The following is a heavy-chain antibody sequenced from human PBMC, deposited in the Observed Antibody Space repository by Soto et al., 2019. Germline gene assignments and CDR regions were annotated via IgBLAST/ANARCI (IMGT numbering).Heavy chain of an antibody. CDR3: ARGGQYRYFDY. D-gene: IGHD2-2*02. Sequence: QVQLVQSGAEVKKPGASVKVSCTTSGYTSTLFGITWVRQAPGQGLEWMGWISPYNGDTKYAEKLEGRVTLTTDTSTDTAYMELTSLTSDDTAEYYCARGGQYRYFDYWGQGTLVTVSS. CDR1: GYTSTLFG. V-gene: IGHV1-18*01. J-gene: IGHJ4*02. CDR2: ISPYNGDT.